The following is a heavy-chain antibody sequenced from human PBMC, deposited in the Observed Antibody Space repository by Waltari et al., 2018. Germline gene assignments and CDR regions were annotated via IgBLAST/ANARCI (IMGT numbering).Heavy chain of an antibody. J-gene: IGHJ6*03. CDR2: IYPRGIT. Sequence: QVQLQESGPGLLKPSETLSLSCTVSGGSLNGYYWSWIRQPAGEGLEWVGRIYPRGITNANPSLKSRVTMSVDTSRNQFSLKLTSVTGADTAIYYCARSIVVVPAANYYYYYYYMDVWGKGTTVTISS. D-gene: IGHD2-2*01. V-gene: IGHV4-4*07. CDR1: GGSLNGYY. CDR3: ARSIVVVPAANYYYYYYYMDV.